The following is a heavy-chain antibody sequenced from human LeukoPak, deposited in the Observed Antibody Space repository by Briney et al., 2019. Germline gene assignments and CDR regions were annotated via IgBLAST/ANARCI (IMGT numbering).Heavy chain of an antibody. D-gene: IGHD6-19*01. Sequence: PSETLSLTCTVSGGSISSSSYYWGWIRQPPGKGLEWIGSIYYSGSTYYNPPLKSRVTISVDTSKNQFSLKLSSVTAADTAVYYCATMYTSGLSWFDPWGQGTLVTVSS. CDR2: IYYSGST. J-gene: IGHJ5*02. V-gene: IGHV4-39*07. CDR3: ATMYTSGLSWFDP. CDR1: GGSISSSSYY.